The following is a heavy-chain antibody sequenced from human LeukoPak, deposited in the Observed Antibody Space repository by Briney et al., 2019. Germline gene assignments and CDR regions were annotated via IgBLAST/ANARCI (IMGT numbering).Heavy chain of an antibody. CDR3: AKSVRGYTYYFDC. J-gene: IGHJ4*02. D-gene: IGHD5-12*01. CDR2: ISGSGSNT. Sequence: GGSLRLSCAASGFTFNNYAMSWVRQAPGEGLEWVSTISGSGSNTYYADSVKGRFNISRDNSKNTLYLQMNSLRAEDTAVYYCAKSVRGYTYYFDCWGQGTLVTVSS. CDR1: GFTFNNYA. V-gene: IGHV3-23*01.